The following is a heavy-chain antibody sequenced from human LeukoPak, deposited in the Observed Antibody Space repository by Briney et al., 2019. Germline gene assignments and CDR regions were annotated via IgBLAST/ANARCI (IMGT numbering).Heavy chain of an antibody. V-gene: IGHV3-30*18. CDR3: AKGGSGPDY. Sequence: GRSLRLSCAASGFTFSSYGMHWVRQAPGKGLEWVAVISYDGSNKYYADSVKGRFTISRDNSKNTLYLQMNSLRAEDTAVYYSAKGGSGPDYWGQGTLVTVSS. J-gene: IGHJ4*02. D-gene: IGHD1-26*01. CDR2: ISYDGSNK. CDR1: GFTFSSYG.